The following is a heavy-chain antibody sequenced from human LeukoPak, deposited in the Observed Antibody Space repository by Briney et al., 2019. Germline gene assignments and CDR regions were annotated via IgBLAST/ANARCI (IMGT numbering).Heavy chain of an antibody. D-gene: IGHD3-22*01. V-gene: IGHV4-39*07. CDR1: GGSISSSSYY. CDR3: ARDRRWLLPYYFYY. Sequence: PSETLSLTCTVSGGSISSSSYYWGWIRQPPGKGLEWIGSIYYSGSTYYNPSLKSRVTISVDTSKNQFSLKLSSVTAADTAVYYCARDRRWLLPYYFYYWGQGTLVTVSS. CDR2: IYYSGST. J-gene: IGHJ4*02.